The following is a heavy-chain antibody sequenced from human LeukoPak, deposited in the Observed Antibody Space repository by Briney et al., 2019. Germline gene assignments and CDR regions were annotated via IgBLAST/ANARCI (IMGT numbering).Heavy chain of an antibody. V-gene: IGHV1-18*01. CDR3: ARFRAVAGNFDY. CDR1: GYTFTSYG. J-gene: IGHJ4*02. CDR2: ISAYNGNT. D-gene: IGHD6-19*01. Sequence: ASVKASCKASGYTFTSYGISWVRQAPGQGLEWMGWISAYNGNTNYAQKLQGRVTMTTDTSTSTAYMELRSLRSDDTAVYYCARFRAVAGNFDYRGQGTLVTVSS.